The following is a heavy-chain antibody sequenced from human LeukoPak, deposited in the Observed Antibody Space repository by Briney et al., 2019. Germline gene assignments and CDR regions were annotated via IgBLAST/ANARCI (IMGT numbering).Heavy chain of an antibody. J-gene: IGHJ4*02. CDR2: ISGSSDSI. Sequence: GGSLRLSCAASGFTFSSSAMNWVRQAPGKGLEWVSAISGSSDSIYYADSVKGRFTISRDNSENTLYLQMNSLRAEDTAVYYCAKRGDGSSWPGFDYWGQGTLVTVSS. V-gene: IGHV3-23*01. CDR3: AKRGDGSSWPGFDY. CDR1: GFTFSSSA. D-gene: IGHD6-13*01.